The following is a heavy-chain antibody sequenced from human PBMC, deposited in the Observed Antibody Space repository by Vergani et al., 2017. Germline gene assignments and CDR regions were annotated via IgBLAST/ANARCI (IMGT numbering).Heavy chain of an antibody. J-gene: IGHJ6*02. CDR2: IRSKANSYAT. D-gene: IGHD1-26*01. CDR3: TRGGSYLANVYYGMDV. Sequence: EVQLVESGGGLVKPGGSLKLSCAASGFTFSGSAMHWVRQASGKGLEWVGRIRSKANSYATAYAASVKGRFTISRDDSKNTAYLQMNSLKTEDTAVYYCTRGGSYLANVYYGMDVWGQGTTVTVSS. V-gene: IGHV3-73*01. CDR1: GFTFSGSA.